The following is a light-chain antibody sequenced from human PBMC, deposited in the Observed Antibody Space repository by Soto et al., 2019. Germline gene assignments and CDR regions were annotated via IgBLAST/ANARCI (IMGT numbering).Light chain of an antibody. CDR1: QIISRH. CDR2: GAS. CDR3: QQGYSNPVT. J-gene: IGKJ5*01. Sequence: IHMTQSPSSLSPSGVYRVTLTCLASQIISRHLNWYQQKAGRAPILLIYGASNLQSGVPSRFSGGGSGTEFTLTISSLLPEDFATYYCQQGYSNPVTFGQGTRLEIK. V-gene: IGKV1-39*01.